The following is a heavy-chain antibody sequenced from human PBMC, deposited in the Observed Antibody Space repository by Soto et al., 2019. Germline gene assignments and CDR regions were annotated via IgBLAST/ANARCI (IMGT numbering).Heavy chain of an antibody. Sequence: QVQLVESGGGVVQPGRSLRLSCAASGFTFSSYGMHWVRQAPGKGLEWVAVISYDGSNKYYADSVMGRFTISRDNSKNTLYLQMNSLRAEDTAVYYCAKDWTWFGEFIEQDYYYGMDVWGQGTTVTVSS. CDR1: GFTFSSYG. J-gene: IGHJ6*02. CDR2: ISYDGSNK. V-gene: IGHV3-30*18. CDR3: AKDWTWFGEFIEQDYYYGMDV. D-gene: IGHD3-10*01.